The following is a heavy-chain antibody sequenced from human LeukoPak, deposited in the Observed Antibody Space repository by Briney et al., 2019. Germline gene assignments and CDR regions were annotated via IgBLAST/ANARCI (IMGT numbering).Heavy chain of an antibody. D-gene: IGHD3-22*01. CDR3: ARGPPTYYYDSSGYYYDY. CDR1: GYTFTGYY. V-gene: IGHV1-2*04. CDR2: INPNSGGT. Sequence: GASVKVSCKASGYTFTGYYMHWVRQAPGQGLEWMGWINPNSGGTNYAQKFQGWVTMTRDTSISTAYMELSRLRSDDTAVYYCARGPPTYYYDSSGYYYDYWGQGTLVTVSS. J-gene: IGHJ4*02.